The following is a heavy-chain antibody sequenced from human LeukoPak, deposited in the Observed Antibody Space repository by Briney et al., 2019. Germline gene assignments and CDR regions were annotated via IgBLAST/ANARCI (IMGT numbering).Heavy chain of an antibody. CDR3: ATFEYTSSSLNY. D-gene: IGHD6-6*01. CDR1: GYTFTGYD. CDR2: INPNSGGT. J-gene: IGHJ4*02. V-gene: IGHV1-2*02. Sequence: ASVKISCKASGYTFTGYDMYWIRHAPGQGLEWMGWINPNSGGTNYAQKFQGRVTMTRDTSISTANMELSRLRSDDTAVYYCATFEYTSSSLNYWGQGTLVTVSS.